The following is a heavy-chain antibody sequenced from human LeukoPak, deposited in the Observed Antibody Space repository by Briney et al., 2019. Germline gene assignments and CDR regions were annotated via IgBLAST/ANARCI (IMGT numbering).Heavy chain of an antibody. D-gene: IGHD2-15*01. Sequence: ASVKVSCEASGYIFSGFYIHWFRQAPGQGLEWMGWISTNNGNTNYAQKFQGRVIMTTDTSTGTAYMDLRSLRSDDTAIYYCAGSVAANLNWFDPWGQGTLVTVSS. CDR1: GYIFSGFY. CDR3: AGSVAANLNWFDP. CDR2: ISTNNGNT. J-gene: IGHJ5*02. V-gene: IGHV1-18*04.